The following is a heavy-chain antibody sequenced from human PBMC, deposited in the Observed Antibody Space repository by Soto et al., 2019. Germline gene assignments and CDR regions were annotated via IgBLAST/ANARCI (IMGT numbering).Heavy chain of an antibody. CDR3: ARTGDIAFGAFDI. J-gene: IGHJ3*02. V-gene: IGHV1-8*01. CDR1: GYTFTSYD. D-gene: IGHD5-12*01. Sequence: ASVKVSCKASGYTFTSYDINCVRQATGQGLEWMGWMNPNSGNTGYAQKFQGRVTMTRNTSISTAYMELSSLRSEDTAVYYCARTGDIAFGAFDIWGQGTMVTVSS. CDR2: MNPNSGNT.